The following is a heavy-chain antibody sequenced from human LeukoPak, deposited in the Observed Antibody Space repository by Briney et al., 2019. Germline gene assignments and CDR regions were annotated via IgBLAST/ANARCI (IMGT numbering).Heavy chain of an antibody. CDR2: IYYSGST. CDR3: ARHRVTIQSDYYGSGIPTRGNDAFDI. V-gene: IGHV4-59*08. J-gene: IGHJ3*02. D-gene: IGHD3-10*01. CDR1: GGSISSYY. Sequence: QTSETLSLTCTVSGGSISSYYWSWIRQPPGKGLEWIGYIYYSGSTNYNPSLKSRVTISVDTSKNQFSLKLSSVTAADTAVYYCARHRVTIQSDYYGSGIPTRGNDAFDIWGQGTMVTVSS.